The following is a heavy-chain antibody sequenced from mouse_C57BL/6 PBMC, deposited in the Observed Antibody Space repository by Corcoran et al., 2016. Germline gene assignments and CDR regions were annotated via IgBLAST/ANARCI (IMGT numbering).Heavy chain of an antibody. Sequence: DVQLQESGPGLVKPSQSLSLTCSVTGYSITSGYYWNWIRQFPGNKLEWMGYISYDGSNNYNPSLKNRISITRDTSKNQFFLKLNSVTTEDTATYYCARDGYYVGFAYWGQGTLVTVSA. CDR1: GYSITSGYY. CDR3: ARDGYYVGFAY. CDR2: ISYDGSN. D-gene: IGHD2-3*01. J-gene: IGHJ3*01. V-gene: IGHV3-6*01.